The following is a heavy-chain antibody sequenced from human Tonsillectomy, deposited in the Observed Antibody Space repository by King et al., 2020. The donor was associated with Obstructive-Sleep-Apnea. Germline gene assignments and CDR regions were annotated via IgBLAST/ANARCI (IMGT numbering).Heavy chain of an antibody. D-gene: IGHD3-22*01. V-gene: IGHV5-10-1*01. CDR3: ARQADSSGYYYLDY. Sequence: PLVQSGAEVQKPGESLRISCKGSGYRFXSYWINWVRQMPGKGLEWMGRIDPSDSYTDYSPSFQGHVAISADKSSSTAYLYWSNLKASDTGMYYCARQADSSGYYYLDYWGQGTLVTVSS. CDR1: GYRFXSYW. J-gene: IGHJ4*02. CDR2: IDPSDSYT.